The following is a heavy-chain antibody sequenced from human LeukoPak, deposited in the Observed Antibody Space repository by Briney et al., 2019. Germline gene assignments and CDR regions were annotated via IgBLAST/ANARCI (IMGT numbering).Heavy chain of an antibody. V-gene: IGHV1-18*04. CDR3: ARDRLLWFGELLDLDY. J-gene: IGHJ4*02. CDR2: ISAYNGNT. D-gene: IGHD3-10*01. Sequence: SVKVSCKASGYTFTSYGISWVRQAPGQGLEWMGWISAYNGNTNYAQKLQGRVTMTTDTSTSTAYMELRSLRSDETAVYYCARDRLLWFGELLDLDYWGQGTLVTVSS. CDR1: GYTFTSYG.